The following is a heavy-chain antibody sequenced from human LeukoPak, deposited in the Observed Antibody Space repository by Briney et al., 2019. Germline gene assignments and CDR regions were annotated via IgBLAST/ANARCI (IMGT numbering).Heavy chain of an antibody. J-gene: IGHJ4*02. V-gene: IGHV1-18*01. Sequence: ASVKVSCKTSGYNFNRYTITWVRQAPGQGLEWMGWVSTSNGDTNYAENFQGRLTMTTETVTKTAYMELRRLRSGDTAIYFCARVSDTSMVTPGFDSWGQGTLVTASS. CDR1: GYNFNRYT. CDR3: ARVSDTSMVTPGFDS. CDR2: VSTSNGDT. D-gene: IGHD5-18*01.